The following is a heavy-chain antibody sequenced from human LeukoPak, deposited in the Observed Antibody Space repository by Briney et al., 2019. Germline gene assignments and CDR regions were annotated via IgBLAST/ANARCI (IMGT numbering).Heavy chain of an antibody. Sequence: ASVKVSCKASGYTFTAYCMQWVRQAPGQGLEWMGWINPNSGGTDYAQKFQGRVTMTSDTSINTAYMVLNNLGSDDTAVYYCARDHYWGQGTPVTVSS. CDR3: ARDHY. CDR2: INPNSGGT. V-gene: IGHV1-2*02. J-gene: IGHJ4*02. CDR1: GYTFTAYC.